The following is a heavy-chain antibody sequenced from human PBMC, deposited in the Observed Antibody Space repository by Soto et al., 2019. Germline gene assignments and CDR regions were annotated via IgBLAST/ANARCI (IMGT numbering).Heavy chain of an antibody. CDR3: ARDSSDYSSAYYFDY. V-gene: IGHV1-2*02. CDR2: INPNSGGT. CDR1: GYTFTGYY. J-gene: IGHJ4*02. Sequence: ASVKVSCKASGYTFTGYYIHWVRQAPGQGLEWMGWINPNSGGTNYAQKFQGRVTMTRDTSISTAYMELSRLRSDDTAVYYCARDSSDYSSAYYFDYWGQGTLVTVS. D-gene: IGHD3-22*01.